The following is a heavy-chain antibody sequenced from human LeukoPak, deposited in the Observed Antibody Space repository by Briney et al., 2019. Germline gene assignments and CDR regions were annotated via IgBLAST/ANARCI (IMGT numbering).Heavy chain of an antibody. V-gene: IGHV3-30*04. D-gene: IGHD3-22*01. CDR3: ARVASSFSYDSSGYYFFIDY. CDR1: GFTFSSYA. J-gene: IGHJ4*02. CDR2: ISYDGSNK. Sequence: GGSLRLSCAASGFTFSSYAMHWVRQAPGKGLEWVAVISYDGSNKYYADSVKGRFTISRDNSKNSLYLQMNSLRAEDTAVYYCARVASSFSYDSSGYYFFIDYWGQGTLVAVSS.